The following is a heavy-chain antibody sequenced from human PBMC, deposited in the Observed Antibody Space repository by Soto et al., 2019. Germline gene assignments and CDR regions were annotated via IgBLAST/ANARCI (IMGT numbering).Heavy chain of an antibody. J-gene: IGHJ4*02. D-gene: IGHD5-12*01. CDR1: GFTFDDYA. V-gene: IGHV3-9*01. CDR3: AKGPTGGLRVNYFDY. CDR2: ISWNSGSI. Sequence: GGSLRLSCAASGFTFDDYAMHWVRQAPGKGLEWVSGISWNSGSIGYADSVKGRFTISRDNAKNSLYLQMNSLRAEDTALYYCAKGPTGGLRVNYFDYWGQGTLVTVSS.